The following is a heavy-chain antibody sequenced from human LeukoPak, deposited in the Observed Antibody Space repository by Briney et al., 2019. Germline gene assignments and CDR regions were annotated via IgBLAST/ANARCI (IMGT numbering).Heavy chain of an antibody. Sequence: GGSLRLSCAASGFTFSSYAMSWVRQAPGKGLEWVSGISGSGGSTYYADSVKGRFTISRDNSENTLYLQMNSLRAEDTAVYYCATSLGGPDYWGQGTLVTVSS. CDR3: ATSLGGPDY. D-gene: IGHD3-10*01. V-gene: IGHV3-23*01. CDR2: ISGSGGST. J-gene: IGHJ4*02. CDR1: GFTFSSYA.